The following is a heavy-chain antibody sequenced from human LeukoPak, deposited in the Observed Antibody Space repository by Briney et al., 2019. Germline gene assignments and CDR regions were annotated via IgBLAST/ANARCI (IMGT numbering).Heavy chain of an antibody. CDR2: TKSKTDGGTT. J-gene: IGHJ4*02. CDR3: TTDGSDYDFWSGYMGFYDY. Sequence: GGSLRLSCAASGFTFDDYGMSWVRQAPGKGLEWVGRTKSKTDGGTTDYAAPVKGRFTISRDDSKNTLYLQMNSLKTEDTAVYYCTTDGSDYDFWSGYMGFYDYWGQGTLVTVSS. D-gene: IGHD3-3*01. V-gene: IGHV3-15*01. CDR1: GFTFDDYG.